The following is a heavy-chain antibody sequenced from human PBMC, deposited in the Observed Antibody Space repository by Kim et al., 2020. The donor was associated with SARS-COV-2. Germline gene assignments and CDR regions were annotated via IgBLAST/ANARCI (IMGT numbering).Heavy chain of an antibody. CDR3: AKVNSYGYRGAFDY. CDR2: IWYDGSNK. CDR1: GFTFSSYA. D-gene: IGHD5-18*01. J-gene: IGHJ4*02. Sequence: GGSLRLSCAASGFTFSSYAMHWVRQAPGKGLEWVAVIWYDGSNKYYADSVKGRFTISRDNSKNTLYLQMISLRAEDTAVYYCAKVNSYGYRGAFDYWGQGTLVTVSS. V-gene: IGHV3-33*06.